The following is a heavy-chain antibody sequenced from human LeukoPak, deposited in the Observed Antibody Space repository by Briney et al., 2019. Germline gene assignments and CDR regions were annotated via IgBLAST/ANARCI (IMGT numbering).Heavy chain of an antibody. CDR1: SGSINSYY. D-gene: IGHD1-26*01. J-gene: IGHJ4*02. Sequence: SETLSLTCTVSSGSINSYYWGWVRQSPGKGLEWIGRIYTTGATQYNPSLKSRVTMSIDTSTNQFSLNLRSMTAADTAVYYCGRQGYTASYYFLDFWSQGTLVAVS. CDR3: GRQGYTASYYFLDF. CDR2: IYTTGAT. V-gene: IGHV4-4*07.